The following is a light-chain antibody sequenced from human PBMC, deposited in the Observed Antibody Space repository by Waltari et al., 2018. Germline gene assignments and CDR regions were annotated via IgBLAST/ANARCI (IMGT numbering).Light chain of an antibody. CDR2: RNN. Sequence: QSVLTQPPSASGTPGQRVTISCSGSSSNIGNNYVNWYQQVPGAAPQLLIYRNNQRPSGVPDRVSGSKSGTSASLAISGLRSEDEGDYYCAAWDDSLSGVVFGGGTKLTVL. CDR1: SSNIGNNY. J-gene: IGLJ2*01. V-gene: IGLV1-47*01. CDR3: AAWDDSLSGVV.